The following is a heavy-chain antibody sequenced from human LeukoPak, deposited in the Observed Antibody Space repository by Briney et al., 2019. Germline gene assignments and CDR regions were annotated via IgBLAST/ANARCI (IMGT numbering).Heavy chain of an antibody. D-gene: IGHD2-15*01. CDR3: ARGRGYCSGGSCPRRGNWFDP. J-gene: IGHJ5*02. V-gene: IGHV4-34*01. CDR2: INHSGST. Sequence: PSETLSLTCAVYGGSFSGYYWSWIRQPPGKGLEWIGEINHSGSTNCNPSLKSRVTISVDTSKNQFSLKLSSVTAADTAVYYCARGRGYCSGGSCPRRGNWFDPWGQGTLVTVSS. CDR1: GGSFSGYY.